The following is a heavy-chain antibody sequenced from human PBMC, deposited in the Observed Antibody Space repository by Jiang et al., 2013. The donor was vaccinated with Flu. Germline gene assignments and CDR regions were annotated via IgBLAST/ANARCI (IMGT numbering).Heavy chain of an antibody. D-gene: IGHD6-19*01. V-gene: IGHV3-9*01. CDR2: ISWNSGSI. CDR3: AKDIFAYSSGWYVAFDI. J-gene: IGHJ3*02. CDR1: GFTFDDYA. Sequence: LVESGGGLVQPGRSLRLSCAASGFTFDDYAMHWVRQAPGKGLEWVSGISWNSGSIGYADSVKGRFTISRDNAKNSLYLQMNSLRAEDTALYYCAKDIFAYSSGWYVAFDIWGQGTMVTVSS.